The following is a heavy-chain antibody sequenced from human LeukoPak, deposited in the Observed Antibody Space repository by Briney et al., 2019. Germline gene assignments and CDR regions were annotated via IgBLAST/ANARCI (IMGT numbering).Heavy chain of an antibody. Sequence: VASVKVSCKASGGTFSSYAISWVRQAPGQGLEWMGWINPNSGGTNYAQKFQGRVTMTRDTSISTAYMELSRLRSDDTAVYYCARDRDFWSGYYIPNWFDPWGQGTLVTVSS. V-gene: IGHV1-2*02. CDR1: GGTFSSYA. J-gene: IGHJ5*02. CDR2: INPNSGGT. D-gene: IGHD3-3*01. CDR3: ARDRDFWSGYYIPNWFDP.